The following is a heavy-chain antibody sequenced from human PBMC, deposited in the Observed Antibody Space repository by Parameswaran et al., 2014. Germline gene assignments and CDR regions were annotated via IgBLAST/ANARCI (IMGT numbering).Heavy chain of an antibody. V-gene: IGHV3-11*04. D-gene: IGHD5-18*01. CDR2: ITSSGRTI. Sequence: RWIRQPPGKGLEWLSYITSSGRTIYYADSVKGRFTISRDNSKNSVYLQMDSLRVDDTAVYFCAKTGHTYGPPFDLWGQGTLVTVSS. CDR3: AKTGHTYGPPFDL. J-gene: IGHJ4*02.